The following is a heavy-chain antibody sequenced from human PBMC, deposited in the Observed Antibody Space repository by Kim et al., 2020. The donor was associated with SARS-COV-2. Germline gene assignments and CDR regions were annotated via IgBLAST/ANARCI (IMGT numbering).Heavy chain of an antibody. D-gene: IGHD2-2*01. CDR1: GFAFSSFA. CDR2: ISASGDVT. CDR3: AKRGCSSISCSRGDWNFDL. V-gene: IGHV3-23*01. J-gene: IGHJ2*01. Sequence: GGSLRLSCAASGFAFSSFAMSWVRQAPGAGLERVSSISASGDVTYYADSVKGRFTISRDNSKNTLYLQINSLRAEDTAVYYCAKRGCSSISCSRGDWNFDLWGRGTLVTVSS.